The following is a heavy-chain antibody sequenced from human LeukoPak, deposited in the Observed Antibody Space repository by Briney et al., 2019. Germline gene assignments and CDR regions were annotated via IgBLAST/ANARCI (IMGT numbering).Heavy chain of an antibody. Sequence: RPSETLSLTCTVSGGSLSSYYWSWIRQPAGKGLEFIGRIYVTGITNYNPSLQSRVTMSVDTSNNQFSLRLSSVTAADTAVYYCAASPPVDTIWGQGILVTVTS. CDR2: IYVTGIT. D-gene: IGHD5-18*01. CDR3: AASPPVDTI. V-gene: IGHV4-4*07. CDR1: GGSLSSYY. J-gene: IGHJ4*02.